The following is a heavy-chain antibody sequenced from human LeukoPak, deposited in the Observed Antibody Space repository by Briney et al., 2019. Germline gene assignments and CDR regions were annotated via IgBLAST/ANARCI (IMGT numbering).Heavy chain of an antibody. V-gene: IGHV4-61*02. D-gene: IGHD2-2*01. CDR3: ARAAGGYCSSTSCVNYYYYYYMDV. CDR1: GGSISSGSYY. CDR2: IYTSGST. Sequence: SSETLSLTCTVSGGSISSGSYYWSWIRQPAGKGLEWIGRIYTSGSTNYNPSLKSRVTISVDTSKNQFSLKLSSVTAADTAVYYCARAAGGYCSSTSCVNYYYYYYMDVWGKGTTVTVSS. J-gene: IGHJ6*03.